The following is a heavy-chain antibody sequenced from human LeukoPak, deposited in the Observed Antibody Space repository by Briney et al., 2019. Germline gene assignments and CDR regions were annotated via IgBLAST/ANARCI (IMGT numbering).Heavy chain of an antibody. Sequence: SETLSLTCTVSCGSISSSSYYWGWLRQPPGKGLEWIGSIYYSGSTYYNPSLKSRVTISVDTSKNQFSLKLSSVTAADTSMYYCARRGRITIFGVVSQNWFDPWGQGTLVTVSS. D-gene: IGHD3-3*01. V-gene: IGHV4-39*01. CDR3: ARRGRITIFGVVSQNWFDP. CDR2: IYYSGST. J-gene: IGHJ5*02. CDR1: CGSISSSSYY.